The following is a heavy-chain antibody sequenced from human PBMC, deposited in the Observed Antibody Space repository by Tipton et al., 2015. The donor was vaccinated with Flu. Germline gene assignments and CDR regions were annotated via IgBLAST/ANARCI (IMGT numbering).Heavy chain of an antibody. D-gene: IGHD3-16*02. CDR2: IYYTGST. Sequence: TLSLTCTVSGESISDYYWSWIRQSPGKGLEYIGDIYYTGSTTYYPSLKSRVTISVDTSKSQLSLNLYSMTAADTAFYYCARLSRGGFETWGQVSLVTVSS. V-gene: IGHV4-59*01. CDR1: GESISDYY. J-gene: IGHJ5*02. CDR3: ARLSRGGFET.